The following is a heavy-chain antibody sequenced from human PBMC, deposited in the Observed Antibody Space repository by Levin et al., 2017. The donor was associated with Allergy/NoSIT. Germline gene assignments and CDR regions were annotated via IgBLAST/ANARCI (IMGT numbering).Heavy chain of an antibody. D-gene: IGHD6-19*01. J-gene: IGHJ4*02. CDR1: GFTFSSYA. V-gene: IGHV3-33*06. Sequence: PGGSLRLSCAASGFTFSSYAMHWVRQAPGKGLEWVAVILFDGSNKNYADSVKGRFTISRDNSKNTLYLQMNSLRAEDTAVYYCAKGAQWLERVPDYWGQGTLVTVSS. CDR3: AKGAQWLERVPDY. CDR2: ILFDGSNK.